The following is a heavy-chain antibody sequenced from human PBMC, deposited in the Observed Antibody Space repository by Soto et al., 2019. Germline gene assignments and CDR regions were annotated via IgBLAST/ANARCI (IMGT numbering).Heavy chain of an antibody. CDR1: GGSISTYY. V-gene: IGHV4-59*01. CDR2: IHYSGTT. D-gene: IGHD3-22*01. CDR3: ARGYYVSSGYYHAYWYFDL. Sequence: QVQLQESGPGLVKPSETLSLTCTVSGGSISTYYWSWIRQPPGKGLEWIGYIHYSGTTNYNPSLKSRVTISVDTSKNQFSRKLSSGTAADTAVYYCARGYYVSSGYYHAYWYFDLWGRGTLFTVSS. J-gene: IGHJ2*01.